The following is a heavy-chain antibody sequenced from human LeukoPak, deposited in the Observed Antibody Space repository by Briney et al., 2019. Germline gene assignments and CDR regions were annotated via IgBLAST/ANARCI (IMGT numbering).Heavy chain of an antibody. CDR2: IYYSGST. CDR1: GFSISSYY. CDR3: ARMRYYDFWSGYPHYYYGMDV. V-gene: IGHV4-59*01. Sequence: SETLSLTCTVSGFSISSYYWSWIRQPPGKGLEWVGYIYYSGSTNYNPSLKSRVTISVDTSKNQFSLKLSSVTAEDTAVYYCARMRYYDFWSGYPHYYYGMDVWGQGTTVTVSS. D-gene: IGHD3-3*01. J-gene: IGHJ6*02.